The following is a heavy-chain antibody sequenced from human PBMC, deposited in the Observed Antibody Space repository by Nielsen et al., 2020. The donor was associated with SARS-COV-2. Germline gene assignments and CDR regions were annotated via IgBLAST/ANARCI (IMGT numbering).Heavy chain of an antibody. J-gene: IGHJ1*01. D-gene: IGHD2-2*01. Sequence: WVRQAPGQGLEWMGIINPSGGSTSYAQKFQGRVTMTRDTSTSTVYMEPSSLRSEDTAVYYCARDQGYCSSTSCPRGGYFQHWGQGTLVTVSS. CDR2: INPSGGST. CDR3: ARDQGYCSSTSCPRGGYFQH. V-gene: IGHV1-46*01.